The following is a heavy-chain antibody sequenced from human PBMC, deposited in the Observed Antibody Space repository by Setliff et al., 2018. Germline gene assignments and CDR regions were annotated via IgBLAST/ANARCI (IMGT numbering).Heavy chain of an antibody. Sequence: SETLSLTCALSGGSISSGSYHWSWIRQPAGKGLEWVGRLHTSGSTNYNPSLKSRVTISVDTSKNQFSLEVTSVTAADTAVYFCARDNTIVGATDYWGQGTLVTVSS. CDR2: LHTSGST. J-gene: IGHJ4*02. V-gene: IGHV4-61*02. D-gene: IGHD1-26*01. CDR1: GGSISSGSYH. CDR3: ARDNTIVGATDY.